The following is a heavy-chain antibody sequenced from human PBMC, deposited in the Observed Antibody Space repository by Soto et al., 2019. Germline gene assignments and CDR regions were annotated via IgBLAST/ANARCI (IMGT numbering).Heavy chain of an antibody. Sequence: GGSLRLSCAASGFTFSSYGMNWVRQAPGKGLEWVAVISYDGSNKYYADSVKGRFTISRDSSKNMLYLQMISLRAEDTAVYYCAKEDSSSWHYYYGMDVWGQGTTVTVSS. D-gene: IGHD6-13*01. CDR1: GFTFSSYG. CDR3: AKEDSSSWHYYYGMDV. V-gene: IGHV3-30*18. J-gene: IGHJ6*02. CDR2: ISYDGSNK.